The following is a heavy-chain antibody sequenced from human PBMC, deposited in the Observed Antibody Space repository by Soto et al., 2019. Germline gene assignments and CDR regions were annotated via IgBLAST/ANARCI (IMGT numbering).Heavy chain of an antibody. Sequence: QVRLHESGPGLVKPSETLSLTCTVSTDSFNDYYWSWIRQPPGKGLEWIGSIYHTGNTNYNPSLESRFSISVDTSNIQFSLSLSSVTAADTAVYYCARDVGIHDAFDIWGQGTLVTVSS. V-gene: IGHV4-59*13. CDR1: TDSFNDYY. CDR3: ARDVGIHDAFDI. CDR2: IYHTGNT. D-gene: IGHD5-18*01. J-gene: IGHJ3*02.